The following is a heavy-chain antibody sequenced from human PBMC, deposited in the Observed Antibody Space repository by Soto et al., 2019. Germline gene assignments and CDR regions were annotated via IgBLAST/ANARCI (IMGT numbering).Heavy chain of an antibody. Sequence: QAGGSLRLSCAASGFTFSSYWMSWVRQAPGKGLEWVANIKQDGSEKYYVDSVKGRFTISRDNAKNSLYLQMNSLRAEDTAVYYCARDRVTGYCSSTSCSGTRNYYYYYGMDVWGQGTTVTVSS. D-gene: IGHD2-2*01. V-gene: IGHV3-7*03. CDR3: ARDRVTGYCSSTSCSGTRNYYYYYGMDV. J-gene: IGHJ6*02. CDR1: GFTFSSYW. CDR2: IKQDGSEK.